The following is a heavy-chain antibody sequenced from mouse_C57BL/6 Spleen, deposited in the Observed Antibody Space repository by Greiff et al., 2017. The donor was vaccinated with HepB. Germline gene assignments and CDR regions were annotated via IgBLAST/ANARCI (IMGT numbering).Heavy chain of an antibody. CDR2: ISYDGSN. Sequence: DVKLQESGPGLVKPSQSLSLTCSVTGYSITSGYYWNWIRQFPGNNLEWMGYISYDGSNNYNPSLKNRISITRDTSKNQFFLKLNSVTTEDTATYYCARGAGNHWFAYWGQGTLVTVSA. D-gene: IGHD2-1*01. CDR1: GYSITSGYY. CDR3: ARGAGNHWFAY. J-gene: IGHJ3*01. V-gene: IGHV3-6*01.